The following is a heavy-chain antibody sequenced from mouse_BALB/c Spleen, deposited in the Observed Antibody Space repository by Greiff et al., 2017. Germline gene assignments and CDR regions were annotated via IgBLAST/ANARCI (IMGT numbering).Heavy chain of an antibody. Sequence: VQLQQSGTVLARPGASVKMSCKASGYTFTSYWMHWVKQRPGQGLEWIGAIYPGNSDTSYNQKFKGKAKLTAVTSTSTAYMELSSLTNEDSAVYYCTRRDYGSSWFAYWGQGTLVTVSA. CDR2: IYPGNSDT. J-gene: IGHJ3*01. CDR3: TRRDYGSSWFAY. V-gene: IGHV1-5*01. D-gene: IGHD1-1*01. CDR1: GYTFTSYW.